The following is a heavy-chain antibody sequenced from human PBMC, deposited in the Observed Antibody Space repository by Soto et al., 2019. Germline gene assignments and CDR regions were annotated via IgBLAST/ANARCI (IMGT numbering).Heavy chain of an antibody. V-gene: IGHV3-33*01. CDR1: GFTFSSYG. CDR2: IWYDGSNK. CDR3: ARDPYGDYAAFDT. D-gene: IGHD4-17*01. J-gene: IGHJ3*02. Sequence: LRLSCAASGFTFSSYGMHWVRQAPGKGLEWVAVIWYDGSNKYYADSVKGRFTISRDNSKNTLYLQMNSLRAEDTAVYYCARDPYGDYAAFDTWGHGTMVTVSS.